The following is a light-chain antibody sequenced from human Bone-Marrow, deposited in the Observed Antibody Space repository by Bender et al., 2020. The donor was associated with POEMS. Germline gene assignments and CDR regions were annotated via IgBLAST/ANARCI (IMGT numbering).Light chain of an antibody. J-gene: IGLJ3*02. CDR2: EVS. Sequence: QSALTQPASVSGSPGQSITISCTGTSSDVGAYNYVAWYQQHPAKAPKLLIYEVSGRPSGVSDRFSGSKSGITASLTISGLQAEDEADYYCSSYTTTSTRVFVGGTKLTVL. CDR1: SSDVGAYNY. CDR3: SSYTTTSTRV. V-gene: IGLV2-14*03.